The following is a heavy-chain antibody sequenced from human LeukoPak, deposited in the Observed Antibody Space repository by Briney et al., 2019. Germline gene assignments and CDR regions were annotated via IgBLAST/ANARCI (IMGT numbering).Heavy chain of an antibody. CDR3: ATARDYYDSSGYSYYLDY. Sequence: GASVKVSCKASGGTFISYAISWVRQAPGQGLEWMGGIIPIFDTANYAQKFQGRVTMTEDTSTDTAYMELSSLRSEDTAVYYCATARDYYDSSGYSYYLDYWGQGTLVTVSS. J-gene: IGHJ4*02. V-gene: IGHV1-69*06. D-gene: IGHD3-22*01. CDR1: GGTFISYA. CDR2: IIPIFDTA.